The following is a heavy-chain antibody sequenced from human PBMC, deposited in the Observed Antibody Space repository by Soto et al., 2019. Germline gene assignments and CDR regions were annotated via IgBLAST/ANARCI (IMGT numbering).Heavy chain of an antibody. CDR3: ARAKQINYFGSSGYYSGPFDI. D-gene: IGHD3-22*01. J-gene: IGHJ3*02. Sequence: GGSLRLSCAASAFTFSRHGMHWVRQAPGKGLQWVGGIWSDGSNQRYAESVKGRFTISRDNAKNTLYLQMNSLRAEDTAVYYCARAKQINYFGSSGYYSGPFDIWGQGTMVTVSS. V-gene: IGHV3-33*01. CDR1: AFTFSRHG. CDR2: IWSDGSNQ.